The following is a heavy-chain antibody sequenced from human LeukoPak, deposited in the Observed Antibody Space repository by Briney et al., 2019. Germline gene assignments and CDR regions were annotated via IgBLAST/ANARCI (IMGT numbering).Heavy chain of an antibody. V-gene: IGHV3-23*01. CDR2: ISGTGGNT. D-gene: IGHD3-22*01. CDR1: GFTFSNFA. J-gene: IGHJ3*02. CDR3: AKTGGYYGTSDLYRPDVFDI. Sequence: PGGSLRLSCAASGFTFSNFAMSWVRQAPGKGLEWVSAISGTGGNTFYTDSVTGRFTISGDNSKNTLYVQMNSLRAEDTAVYYCAKTGGYYGTSDLYRPDVFDIWGQGTVVTVSS.